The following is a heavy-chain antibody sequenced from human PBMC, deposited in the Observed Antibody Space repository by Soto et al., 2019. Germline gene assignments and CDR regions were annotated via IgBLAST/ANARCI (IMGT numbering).Heavy chain of an antibody. D-gene: IGHD6-6*01. CDR1: GGSFSGYY. CDR3: ARTGLGSSSDY. CDR2: INHSGST. J-gene: IGHJ4*02. Sequence: SETLSLTCCVYGGSFSGYYWSWIRQPPGKGLEWIGEINHSGSTNYNPSLKSRVTISVDTSKNQFSLKLSSVTAADTAVYYCARTGLGSSSDYWGQGTLVTVSS. V-gene: IGHV4-34*01.